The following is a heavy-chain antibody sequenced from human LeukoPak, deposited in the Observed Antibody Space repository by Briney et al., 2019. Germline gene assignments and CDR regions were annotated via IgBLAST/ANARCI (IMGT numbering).Heavy chain of an antibody. CDR3: AKDRSSGFFDY. D-gene: IGHD3-22*01. V-gene: IGHV3-23*01. J-gene: IGHJ4*02. CDR2: ISDSGVST. Sequence: GGSLRLSCAASGFTFRGYAMSWVRQAPGKGLEWVSAISDSGVSTFHADSVTGRFTISRDNSKNTLYLQMNSLRAEDTAVYYCAKDRSSGFFDYWGQGTLVTVSS. CDR1: GFTFRGYA.